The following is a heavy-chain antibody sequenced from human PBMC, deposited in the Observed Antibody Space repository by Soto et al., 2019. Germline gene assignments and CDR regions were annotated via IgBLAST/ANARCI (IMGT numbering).Heavy chain of an antibody. CDR1: GFTFSSYW. J-gene: IGHJ4*02. D-gene: IGHD5-12*01. Sequence: EVQLVESGGGLVQPGGSLRLSCAASGFTFSSYWMHWVRHAPGKGLVWVSRINSDGSTTNYADPVKGRFTISTDNAKNTPSLHMNGLRAEDPAVYYCARVPTGGYDWNWGQGTLVTVSS. CDR3: ARVPTGGYDWN. V-gene: IGHV3-74*01. CDR2: INSDGSTT.